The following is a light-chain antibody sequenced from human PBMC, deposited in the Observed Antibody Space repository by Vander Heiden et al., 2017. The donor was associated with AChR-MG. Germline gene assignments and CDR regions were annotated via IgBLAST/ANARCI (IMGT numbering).Light chain of an antibody. CDR1: QDIRNY. CDR3: QQYDNFPIT. V-gene: IGKV1-33*01. CDR2: AAS. J-gene: IGKJ5*01. Sequence: DIQMTQSPSSLSASVGDRVTITCQASQDIRNYLNWYQQKPGKVPKVLIYAASNLETGVPSRFSGSGSGTDFTFTISSLQPEDFATYYCQQYDNFPITFGQGTRLEIK.